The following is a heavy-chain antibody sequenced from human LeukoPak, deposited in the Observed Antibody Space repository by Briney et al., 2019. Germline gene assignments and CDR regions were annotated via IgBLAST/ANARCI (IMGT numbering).Heavy chain of an antibody. D-gene: IGHD6-19*01. Sequence: PGGSLRLSCAASGFIFSSYWMSWVRQAPGKGLEWVANIKQDGSEKYYVDSVKGRFTISRDNAKNSLYLQMNSLRAEDTAVYYCASTGRWLGGVDSFDYWGQGTLVTVSS. V-gene: IGHV3-7*01. J-gene: IGHJ4*02. CDR2: IKQDGSEK. CDR3: ASTGRWLGGVDSFDY. CDR1: GFIFSSYW.